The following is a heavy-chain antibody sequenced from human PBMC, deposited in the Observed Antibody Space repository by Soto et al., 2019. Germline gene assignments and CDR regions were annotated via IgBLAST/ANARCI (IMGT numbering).Heavy chain of an antibody. CDR2: IFYSGTT. D-gene: IGHD3-10*01. CDR3: ESSESYDQSDY. Sequence: SETLSLICTVSGGSISGSSYYWGWIRQPPGKGLEWIGNIFYSGTTYYNPSLKSRVTISVDTSKNQFSLKLRSVTAADTAVYYCESSESYDQSDYWGQGTLVTVSS. V-gene: IGHV4-39*01. CDR1: GGSISGSSYY. J-gene: IGHJ4*02.